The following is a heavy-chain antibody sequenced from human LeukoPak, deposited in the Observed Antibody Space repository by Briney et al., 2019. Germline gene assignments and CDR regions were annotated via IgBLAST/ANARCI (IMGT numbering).Heavy chain of an antibody. J-gene: IGHJ6*03. Sequence: SETLSLICAVTGGSISSGGYYWSWLRQHPGTGLQWLAYMSYSGTTYYNPSLKSRVSISVHTSKNQFSLRLSSVTAADTAVYYCARHYDLYYYTDVWGKGTTVTVSS. CDR1: GGSISSGGYY. CDR2: MSYSGTT. D-gene: IGHD3-22*01. CDR3: ARHYDLYYYTDV. V-gene: IGHV4-31*11.